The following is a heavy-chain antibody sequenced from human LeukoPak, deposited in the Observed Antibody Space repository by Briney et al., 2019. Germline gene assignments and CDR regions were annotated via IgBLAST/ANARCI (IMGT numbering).Heavy chain of an antibody. CDR1: GGSISSYY. CDR3: ARSPRCSTSCPIDY. Sequence: PSETPSLTCTVSGGSISSYYWSWIRQPPGKGLEWIGYIYYSGSTNYNPSLKSRVTISVDTSKNQFSLKLSSVTAADTAVYYCARSPRCSTSCPIDYWGQGTLVTASS. J-gene: IGHJ4*02. D-gene: IGHD2-2*01. CDR2: IYYSGST. V-gene: IGHV4-59*01.